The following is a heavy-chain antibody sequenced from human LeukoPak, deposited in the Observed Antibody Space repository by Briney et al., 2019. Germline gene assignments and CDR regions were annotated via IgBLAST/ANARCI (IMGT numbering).Heavy chain of an antibody. CDR3: ARRSAHLNHVDY. CDR2: IDPSDSYT. V-gene: IGHV5-10-1*01. Sequence: GESLKISCKGSGYSFTNYWISWVRQMPGKGLEWVGRIDPSDSYTSYSPSFQGHVTISADKFISTAYLQWSSLKALDTAMYYCARRSAHLNHVDYWGQGTLVTVSS. J-gene: IGHJ4*02. CDR1: GYSFTNYW. D-gene: IGHD1-14*01.